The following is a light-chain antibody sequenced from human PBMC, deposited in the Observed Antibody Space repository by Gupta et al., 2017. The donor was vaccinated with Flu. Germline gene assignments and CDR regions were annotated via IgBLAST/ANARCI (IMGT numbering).Light chain of an antibody. Sequence: QSVLTQPPSASGTPGQSVTISCSGSSSNIGSNSVFWYQQVTGTAPRLLIYNNYQRPSRVPDRFSASKSGTSASLAISGLRPEDEATYYCAAWDDSLSGSFGGGTRLTVL. J-gene: IGLJ2*01. CDR1: SSNIGSNS. CDR3: AAWDDSLSGS. CDR2: NNY. V-gene: IGLV1-47*02.